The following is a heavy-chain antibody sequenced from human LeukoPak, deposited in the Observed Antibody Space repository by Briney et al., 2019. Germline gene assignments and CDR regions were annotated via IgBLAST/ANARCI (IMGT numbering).Heavy chain of an antibody. CDR2: IIPIFGTA. V-gene: IGHV1-69*01. Sequence: ASVKVSCKASGGTFSSYAISWVRQAPGQGLEWVGGIIPIFGTANYAQNFQGRVTITADESTSTAYMELSSLRSEDRAVYYCARATYESSGYYVPLFDYWGQEPRVPVPS. D-gene: IGHD3-22*01. J-gene: IGHJ4*02. CDR3: ARATYESSGYYVPLFDY. CDR1: GGTFSSYA.